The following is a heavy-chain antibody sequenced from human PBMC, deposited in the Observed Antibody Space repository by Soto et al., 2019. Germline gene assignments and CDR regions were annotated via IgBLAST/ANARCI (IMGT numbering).Heavy chain of an antibody. Sequence: SETLSLTCTVSGGSISSYYWSWIRQPPGKGLEWIGYIYYSGSTNYNPSLKSRVTISVDTSKNQFSLKLSSVTAADTAVYYCARLNLGTEAPDAFDIWGQGTMVTVSS. CDR3: ARLNLGTEAPDAFDI. CDR2: IYYSGST. V-gene: IGHV4-59*08. CDR1: GGSISSYY. J-gene: IGHJ3*02. D-gene: IGHD3-16*01.